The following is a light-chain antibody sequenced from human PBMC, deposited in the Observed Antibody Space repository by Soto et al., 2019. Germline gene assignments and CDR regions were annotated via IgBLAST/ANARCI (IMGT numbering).Light chain of an antibody. CDR3: SSCTSSTTYV. CDR2: KVS. J-gene: IGLJ1*01. Sequence: QSVLTQPASVSGSPGQSITISCTGTSSDVGGYNYVSWYQQHPGKAPKLMISKVSNRPSGISNRFSGSKSGNTASLTISGLQADDEADYYCSSCTSSTTYVFGTGTKVTVL. CDR1: SSDVGGYNY. V-gene: IGLV2-14*01.